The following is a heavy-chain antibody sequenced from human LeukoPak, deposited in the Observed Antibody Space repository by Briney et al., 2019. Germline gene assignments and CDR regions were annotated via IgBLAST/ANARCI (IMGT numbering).Heavy chain of an antibody. J-gene: IGHJ4*02. V-gene: IGHV4-59*01. CDR3: ARGGWYFSY. CDR2: VYFSGGT. Sequence: PSETLSLTCAVSGGSISGYYRAWIRQPPGKGLEWIGYVYFSGGTPNNPSLRSRFTISLDTSKSQCSLKLNSATAADTALYYCARGGWYFSYWGQGTLVTVSS. CDR1: GGSISGYY. D-gene: IGHD6-19*01.